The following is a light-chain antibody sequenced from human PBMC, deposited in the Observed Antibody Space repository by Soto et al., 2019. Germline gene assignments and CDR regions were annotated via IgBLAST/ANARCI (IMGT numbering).Light chain of an antibody. Sequence: EIVMTQSPATLSVSPGERATLSCRASQSISSNLAWYQRRPGQAPRLLIYGASARATGIPARFSGSGSGTEVTLTIRSLQSEDFAGYYCQQYNNWRPYTFGQGTKVEIK. CDR1: QSISSN. CDR2: GAS. J-gene: IGKJ2*01. V-gene: IGKV3-15*01. CDR3: QQYNNWRPYT.